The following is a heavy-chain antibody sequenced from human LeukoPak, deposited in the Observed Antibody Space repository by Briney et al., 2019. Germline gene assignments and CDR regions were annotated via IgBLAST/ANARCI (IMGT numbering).Heavy chain of an antibody. CDR2: INSDGSST. CDR3: ARDRTRPISGAPDY. D-gene: IGHD2-8*01. J-gene: IGHJ4*02. V-gene: IGHV3-74*01. Sequence: GGSLRLSCAASGFTLSSYWMHWVRQAPGKGLVWFSRINSDGSSTSYADSVKGRFTISRDNAKNTLYLQMNSLRAEDTAVYYCARDRTRPISGAPDYWGQGTLVTVSS. CDR1: GFTLSSYW.